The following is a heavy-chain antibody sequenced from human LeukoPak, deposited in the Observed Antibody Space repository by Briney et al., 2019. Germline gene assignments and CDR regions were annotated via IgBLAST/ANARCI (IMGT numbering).Heavy chain of an antibody. V-gene: IGHV3-53*01. D-gene: IGHD4-23*01. Sequence: GGSLRLSCAASGFTVSSNYMSWVRQAPGKGLEWVSVIYSGGSTYYADSVKGRFTISRDNSKNTLYLQMNSLRAEDTAVYYCAREELDYGGNSGNWFDPWGQGTLVTVSS. J-gene: IGHJ5*02. CDR3: AREELDYGGNSGNWFDP. CDR1: GFTVSSNY. CDR2: IYSGGST.